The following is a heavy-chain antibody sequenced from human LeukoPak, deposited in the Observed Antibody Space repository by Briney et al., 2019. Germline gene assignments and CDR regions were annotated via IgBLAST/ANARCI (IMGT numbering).Heavy chain of an antibody. V-gene: IGHV3-7*03. CDR1: GFTFSQSW. CDR3: ARDRAYSSFDI. CDR2: IKEDGSQK. Sequence: GGSLRLSCAASGFTFSQSWMWWVRQSPGKGLEWVAKIKEDGSQKYYVDSVEGRFTISGDNAKNSLYLQMNTLRAEDTAVYYCARDRAYSSFDIWGQGTMVTVSS. J-gene: IGHJ3*02. D-gene: IGHD4-11*01.